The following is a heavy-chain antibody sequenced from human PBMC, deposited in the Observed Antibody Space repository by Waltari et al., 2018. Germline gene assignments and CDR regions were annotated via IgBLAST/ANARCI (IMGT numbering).Heavy chain of an antibody. CDR2: IYHSGST. Sequence: QVQLQESGPGLVKPSQTLSLTCTVSGGSISSGGYYWSWIRQPPGKGLEWIGYIYHSGSTYYNPSLKSRVTISVDRAKNQFSLKLSSVTAADTAVYYCARVGALEVGEAFDIWGQGTMVTVSS. CDR1: GGSISSGGYY. V-gene: IGHV4-30-2*01. J-gene: IGHJ3*02. D-gene: IGHD2-15*01. CDR3: ARVGALEVGEAFDI.